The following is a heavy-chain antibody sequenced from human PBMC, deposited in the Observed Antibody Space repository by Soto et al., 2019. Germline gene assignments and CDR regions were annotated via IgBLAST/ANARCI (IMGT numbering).Heavy chain of an antibody. CDR1: GGTFSSYA. Sequence: QVQLVQSGAEVKKPGSSVKVSCKASGGTFSSYAISWVRQAPGQGLEWMGGIIPIFGTANYAQKFQGRVTITADESTSTAYMELSSLRSEETAVYYCARDPPPYCSSTSCLRPYGMDVWGQGTTVTVSS. J-gene: IGHJ6*02. V-gene: IGHV1-69*01. D-gene: IGHD2-2*01. CDR2: IIPIFGTA. CDR3: ARDPPPYCSSTSCLRPYGMDV.